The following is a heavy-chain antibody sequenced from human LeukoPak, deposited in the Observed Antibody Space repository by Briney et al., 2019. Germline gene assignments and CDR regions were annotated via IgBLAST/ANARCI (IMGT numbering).Heavy chain of an antibody. D-gene: IGHD3-16*01. Sequence: GGSLRLSCAASAFTFSNYWMHWVRQAPGKGLVWVSRINSDGSGTAYADFVKGRFSISRDNAKNTLYLQMTSLRAEDTAVYYCVRDDGGADQNFDYWGQGTLVTVSS. CDR3: VRDDGGADQNFDY. CDR1: AFTFSNYW. V-gene: IGHV3-74*01. CDR2: INSDGSGT. J-gene: IGHJ4*02.